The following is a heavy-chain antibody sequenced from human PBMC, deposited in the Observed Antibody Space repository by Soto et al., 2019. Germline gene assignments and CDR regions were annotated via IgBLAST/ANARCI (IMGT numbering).Heavy chain of an antibody. CDR2: ISWNSGSI. CDR1: GFTFDDYA. Sequence: EVQLVESGGGLVQPGRSLRLSCAASGFTFDDYAMHWVRQAPGKGLEWVSGISWNSGSIGYADSVKGRFTISRDNAKHSLYLQMNSLRAEDTALYYCAKDMAPHLLVPAASLGAYGMDVWGQGTTVTVSS. D-gene: IGHD2-2*01. J-gene: IGHJ6*02. V-gene: IGHV3-9*01. CDR3: AKDMAPHLLVPAASLGAYGMDV.